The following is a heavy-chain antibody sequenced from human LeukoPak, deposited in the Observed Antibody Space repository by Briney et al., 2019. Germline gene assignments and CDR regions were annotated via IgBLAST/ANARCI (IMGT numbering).Heavy chain of an antibody. CDR3: ARVPRLGGPANGMDV. D-gene: IGHD3-16*01. Sequence: ASVKVSCKASGGTFSSYAISWVRQAPGQGLEWMGGIIPIFGTANYAQKLQGRVTITADESTSTAYMELSSLRSEDTAVYYCARVPRLGGPANGMDVWGQGTTVTVSS. V-gene: IGHV1-69*13. CDR2: IIPIFGTA. J-gene: IGHJ6*02. CDR1: GGTFSSYA.